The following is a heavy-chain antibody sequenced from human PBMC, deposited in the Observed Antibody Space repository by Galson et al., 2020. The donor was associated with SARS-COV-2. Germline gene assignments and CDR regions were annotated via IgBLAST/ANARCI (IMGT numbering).Heavy chain of an antibody. D-gene: IGHD6-19*01. CDR1: GFTFSTFA. J-gene: IGHJ4*02. CDR2: ISGSGDTT. Sequence: TGGSLRLSCAASGFTFSTFAMSWVRQAPGKGLEWVSGISGSGDTTYYADSVKGRFTISRDNSRNTLFLQMNSLRADDTAIYYCARDKWFSSCSDPEYWGQGTLVTVSS. V-gene: IGHV3-23*01. CDR3: ARDKWFSSCSDPEY.